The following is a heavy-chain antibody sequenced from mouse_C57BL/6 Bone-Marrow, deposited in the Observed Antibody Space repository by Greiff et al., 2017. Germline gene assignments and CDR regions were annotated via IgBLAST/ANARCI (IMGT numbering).Heavy chain of an antibody. CDR2: IYPGDGDT. CDR3: ARSITTVVKLDY. D-gene: IGHD1-1*01. V-gene: IGHV1-82*01. Sequence: VQLQQSGPELVKPGASVKISCKASGYAFSSSWMNWVKQRPGKGLEWIGRIYPGDGDTNYNGKFKGKATLTADKSSSTAYMQLSSLTSEDSAVSVCARSITTVVKLDYWGQGTTLTVSA. CDR1: GYAFSSSW. J-gene: IGHJ2*01.